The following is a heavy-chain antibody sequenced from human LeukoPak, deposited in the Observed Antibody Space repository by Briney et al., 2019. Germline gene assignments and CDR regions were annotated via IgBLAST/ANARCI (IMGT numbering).Heavy chain of an antibody. J-gene: IGHJ6*03. CDR3: ASTAADSSSWWNYYYYYMDV. CDR2: IYHSGST. V-gene: IGHV4-4*02. CDR1: GGSISSSNW. D-gene: IGHD6-13*01. Sequence: SETLSLTCAVSGGSISSSNWWSWVRQPPGKGLEWIGEIYHSGSTNYNPSLKSRVTISVDKSKNQFSLKLSSVTAADTAVYYCASTAADSSSWWNYYYYYMDVWGKGTTVTVSS.